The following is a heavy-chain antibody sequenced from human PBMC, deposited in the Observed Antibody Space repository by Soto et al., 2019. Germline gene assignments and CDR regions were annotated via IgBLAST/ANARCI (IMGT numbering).Heavy chain of an antibody. D-gene: IGHD1-1*01. Sequence: GGSLRLSCAASGFTFSSYAMSWVRQAPGKGLEWVSAISGSGGSTYYADSVKGRFTISRDNSKNTLYLQMNSLRAEDPAVYYCAKDQQPRNWNYFDYWGQGTLVTVSS. CDR2: ISGSGGST. CDR3: AKDQQPRNWNYFDY. CDR1: GFTFSSYA. V-gene: IGHV3-23*01. J-gene: IGHJ4*02.